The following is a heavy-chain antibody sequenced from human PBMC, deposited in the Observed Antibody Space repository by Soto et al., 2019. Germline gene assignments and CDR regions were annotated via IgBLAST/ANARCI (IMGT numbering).Heavy chain of an antibody. J-gene: IGHJ6*02. CDR3: ARDRKGMVIMGLVPRQGYYYGMDV. Sequence: ASAKVCCKESGYTFTSYYMHWVRQAHRQGLEWMGIINPSGGSTSYAQKFQGRVTMTRDTSTSTVYMELSSLRSEDTAVYYCARDRKGMVIMGLVPRQGYYYGMDVWGQGTTVTVSS. D-gene: IGHD3-3*01. CDR1: GYTFTSYY. CDR2: INPSGGST. V-gene: IGHV1-46*01.